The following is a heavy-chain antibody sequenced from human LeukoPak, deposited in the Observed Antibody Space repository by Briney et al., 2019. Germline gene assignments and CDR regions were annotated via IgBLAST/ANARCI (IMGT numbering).Heavy chain of an antibody. Sequence: ASVKVSCKVSGYILTELSMHWVRQAPGEGLEWMGGFDPEEGEAIYAQKFQGRVTLTEDKSTDTAYMELRSLRSDDTAVYYCATSHPSPSLLTDFAYWGXGALVTVSS. D-gene: IGHD2/OR15-2a*01. CDR2: FDPEEGEA. J-gene: IGHJ4*02. V-gene: IGHV1-24*01. CDR1: GYILTELS. CDR3: ATSHPSPSLLTDFAY.